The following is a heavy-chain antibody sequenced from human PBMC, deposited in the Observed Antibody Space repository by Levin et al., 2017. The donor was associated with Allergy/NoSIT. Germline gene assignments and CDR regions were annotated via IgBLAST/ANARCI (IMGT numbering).Heavy chain of an antibody. CDR1: GGSISSDY. J-gene: IGHJ6*02. CDR3: ARRFCGGGTCYFGAHGMDV. V-gene: IGHV4-59*08. Sequence: KPSETLSLTCTVSGGSISSDYWSWIRQPPGKGLEWIGYIYNSGSTNYNPSLKSRVTISVDTSKNQFSLKLSSVTAADTAVYYCARRFCGGGTCYFGAHGMDVWGQGTTVTVSS. CDR2: IYNSGST. D-gene: IGHD2-15*01.